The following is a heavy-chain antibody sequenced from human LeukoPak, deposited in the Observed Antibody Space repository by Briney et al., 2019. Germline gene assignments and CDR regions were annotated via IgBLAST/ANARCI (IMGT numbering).Heavy chain of an antibody. CDR2: VYYSGTT. D-gene: IGHD2-21*02. J-gene: IGHJ5*02. CDR1: GGSIGSHY. CDR3: ARALCGGDCYGENWFDP. Sequence: SETLSLTCTVSGGSIGSHYWSWIRQPPGKGLEWIGYVYYSGTTNYNPSPKSRVTISVDTSKNQFSLKLSSVTAADTAVYYCARALCGGDCYGENWFDPWGQGTLVTVSS. V-gene: IGHV4-59*08.